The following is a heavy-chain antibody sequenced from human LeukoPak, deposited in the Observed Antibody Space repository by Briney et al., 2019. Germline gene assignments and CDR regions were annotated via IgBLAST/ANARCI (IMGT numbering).Heavy chain of an antibody. Sequence: PGGSLRLSCAASGFTFDDYAMHWVRQPPGKGLEWVSSISWNSVTIDYADSVKGRFTISRDNAKSSLYLQMNSLRVEDTAIYYCVRKGNAFDFWGQGTMVTVSS. CDR1: GFTFDDYA. CDR3: VRKGNAFDF. V-gene: IGHV3-9*01. J-gene: IGHJ3*01. D-gene: IGHD3-10*01. CDR2: ISWNSVTI.